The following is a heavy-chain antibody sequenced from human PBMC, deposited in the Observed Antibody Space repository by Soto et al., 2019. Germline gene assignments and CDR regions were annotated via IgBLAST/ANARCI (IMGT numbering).Heavy chain of an antibody. CDR3: AKTANGWFSAFDI. D-gene: IGHD6-19*01. J-gene: IGHJ3*02. Sequence: EVQLLESGGGLVQPGGSLRLSCAASGFTFSSYAMSWVRQAPGKGLEWVSAIRGSGGTTYYADSVKGRFTFSRDNSKNTLYLQMNSLTAEDTAVYYCAKTANGWFSAFDIWGQGTMVTVSS. CDR2: IRGSGGTT. V-gene: IGHV3-23*01. CDR1: GFTFSSYA.